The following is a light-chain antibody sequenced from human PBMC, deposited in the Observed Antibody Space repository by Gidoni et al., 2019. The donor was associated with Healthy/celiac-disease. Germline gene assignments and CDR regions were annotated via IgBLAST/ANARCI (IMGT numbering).Light chain of an antibody. CDR3: QQSYSTPFT. V-gene: IGKV1-39*01. Sequence: DIQMTQSPSSLSASVGDRVTITCRASQSIRSYLNWYQQKPGKAPKLLIYAASSLQSGVPSRFSGSGSGTDFTLTISRPQPEDFATYYCQQSYSTPFTFGPGTKVDIK. J-gene: IGKJ3*01. CDR2: AAS. CDR1: QSIRSY.